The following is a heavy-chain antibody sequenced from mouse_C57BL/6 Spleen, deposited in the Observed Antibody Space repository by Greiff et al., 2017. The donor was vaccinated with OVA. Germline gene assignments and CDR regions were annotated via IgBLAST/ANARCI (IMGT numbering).Heavy chain of an antibody. CDR2: ISDGGSYT. CDR1: GFTFSSYA. CDR3: ARVSSGYDYFDY. Sequence: EVQRVESGGGLVKPGGSLKLSCAASGFTFSSYAMSWVRQTPEKRLEWVATISDGGSYTYYPDNVKGRFTISRDNAKNNLYLQMSHLKSEDTAMYYCARVSSGYDYFDYWGQGTTLTVSS. V-gene: IGHV5-4*01. J-gene: IGHJ2*01. D-gene: IGHD3-2*02.